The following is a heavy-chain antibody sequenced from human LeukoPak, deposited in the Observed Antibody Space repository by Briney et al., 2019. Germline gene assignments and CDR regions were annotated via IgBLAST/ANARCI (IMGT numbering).Heavy chain of an antibody. CDR2: IIPIFGTA. J-gene: IGHJ6*02. CDR1: GGTFSSYA. CDR3: ARVRGNPRYYYGMDV. V-gene: IGHV1-69*13. Sequence: GASVKVSCKASGGTFSSYATSWVRQAPGQGLEWMGGIIPIFGTANYAQKFQGRVTITADESTSTAYMELSSLRSEDTAVYYCARVRGNPRYYYGMDVWGQGTTVTVSS. D-gene: IGHD4-23*01.